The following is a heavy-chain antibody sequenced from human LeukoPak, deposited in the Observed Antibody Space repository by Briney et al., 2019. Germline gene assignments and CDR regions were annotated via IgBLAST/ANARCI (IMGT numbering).Heavy chain of an antibody. CDR2: IYYSGST. D-gene: IGHD5-12*01. J-gene: IGHJ3*02. Sequence: SETLSLTCTVSGGSISSSSYYWGWIRQPPGKGLEWIGTIYYSGSTYYNPSLKSRVTISVDTSKNQFSLRLSSVTAADTAVYYCARALYSGYEPDAFDIWGQGTMVTVSS. CDR1: GGSISSSSYY. V-gene: IGHV4-39*01. CDR3: ARALYSGYEPDAFDI.